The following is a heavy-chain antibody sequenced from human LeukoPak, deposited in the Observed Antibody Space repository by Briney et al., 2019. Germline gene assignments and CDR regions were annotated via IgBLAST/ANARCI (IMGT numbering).Heavy chain of an antibody. CDR2: IYPGDSDT. CDR1: GYSFTSYW. V-gene: IGHV5-51*01. Sequence: GESLKISCKGSGYSFTSYWIGWVRQMPGKGLEWMGIIYPGDSDTRYSPSFQGQVTISADKSISTAYLQWSSLKASDTAMYYCARQVSGSWSGANWFDPWGQGTLVTVSS. J-gene: IGHJ5*02. D-gene: IGHD6-13*01. CDR3: ARQVSGSWSGANWFDP.